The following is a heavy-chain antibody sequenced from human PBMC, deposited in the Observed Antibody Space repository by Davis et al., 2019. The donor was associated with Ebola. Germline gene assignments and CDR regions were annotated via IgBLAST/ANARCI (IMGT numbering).Heavy chain of an antibody. CDR3: AKTGGYQLLPGEQPEKYGMDV. Sequence: PGGSLRLSCAASGFTFSSYGMHWVRQAPGKGLEWVAVISYDGSNKYYADSVKGRFTISRDNSKNTLYLQMNSLRAEDTAVYYCAKTGGYQLLPGEQPEKYGMDVWGQGTTVTVSS. V-gene: IGHV3-30*18. J-gene: IGHJ6*02. CDR2: ISYDGSNK. CDR1: GFTFSSYG. D-gene: IGHD2-2*01.